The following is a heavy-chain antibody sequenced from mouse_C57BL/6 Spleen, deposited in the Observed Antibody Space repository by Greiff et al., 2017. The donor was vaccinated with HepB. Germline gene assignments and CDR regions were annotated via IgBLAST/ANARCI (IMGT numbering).Heavy chain of an antibody. CDR2: INPNNGGT. D-gene: IGHD1-1*01. CDR1: GYTFTDYY. V-gene: IGHV1-26*01. Sequence: VQLKQSGPELVKPGASVKISCKASGYTFTDYYMNWVKQSHGKSLEWIGDINPNNGGTSYNQKFKGKATLTVDKSSNTAYMELRSLTSEDSAVYYCARGIITTVVAPMDYWGQGTSVTVSS. J-gene: IGHJ4*01. CDR3: ARGIITTVVAPMDY.